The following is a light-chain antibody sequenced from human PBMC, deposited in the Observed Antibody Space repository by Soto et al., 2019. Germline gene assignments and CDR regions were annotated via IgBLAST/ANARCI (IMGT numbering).Light chain of an antibody. CDR1: QSVSSSC. CDR3: QQYGSSPRT. CDR2: GAS. J-gene: IGKJ1*01. Sequence: EIVLTQFPDTLSLSPGERATLSCRASQSVSSSCLAWYQQKRGQAPRLLIHGASSRATGIPDRFSGSGSGTDFTLTISRLEPEDFAVYYCQQYGSSPRTFGQGTKVEVK. V-gene: IGKV3-20*01.